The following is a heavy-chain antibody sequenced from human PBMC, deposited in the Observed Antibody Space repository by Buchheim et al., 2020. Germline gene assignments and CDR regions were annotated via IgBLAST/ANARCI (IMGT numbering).Heavy chain of an antibody. CDR3: ASRYCSSTSCYSIPLEY. J-gene: IGHJ4*02. V-gene: IGHV1-46*01. D-gene: IGHD2-2*01. Sequence: QVQLVQSGAEVKKPGASVKVSCKASGYTFTSYYMHWVRQAPGQGLEWMGIINPSGGSTSYAQKFPGRVNMTRDTSKSTVHMELSSLRSEDTAVYYCASRYCSSTSCYSIPLEYWGQGTL. CDR1: GYTFTSYY. CDR2: INPSGGST.